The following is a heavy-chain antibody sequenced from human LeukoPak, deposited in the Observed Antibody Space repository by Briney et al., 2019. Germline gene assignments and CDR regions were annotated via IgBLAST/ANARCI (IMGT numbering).Heavy chain of an antibody. CDR3: ARMAAAGPFDY. CDR1: SGSISSSY. J-gene: IGHJ4*02. Sequence: SETLSLTCTVSSGSISSSYWSWIRQPPGKGLEWIGYIYHSATTSYSPSLKSRVTISLDTSKNQFSLKLTSVTAADTAMYYCARMAAAGPFDYWGQGILVTVSS. CDR2: IYHSATT. V-gene: IGHV4-59*08. D-gene: IGHD6-13*01.